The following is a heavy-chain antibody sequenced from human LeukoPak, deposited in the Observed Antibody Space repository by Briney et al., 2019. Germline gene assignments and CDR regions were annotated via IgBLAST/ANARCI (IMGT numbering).Heavy chain of an antibody. V-gene: IGHV3-66*01. CDR1: GLTVSTTY. J-gene: IGHJ6*03. D-gene: IGHD6-13*01. CDR2: IYSGGST. CDR3: ARVKQQLVRLLGRDTTYYYYYMDV. Sequence: GGSLRLSCAASGLTVSTTYMSWVRQAPGKGLEWVSIIYSGGSTYYAHSVKGRFTISRDNAKNSLFLQMNSLRVEDTAVYYCARVKQQLVRLLGRDTTYYYYYMDVWGKGTTVTVSS.